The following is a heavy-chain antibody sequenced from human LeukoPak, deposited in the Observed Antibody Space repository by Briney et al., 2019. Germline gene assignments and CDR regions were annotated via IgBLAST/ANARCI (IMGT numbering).Heavy chain of an antibody. CDR3: ARLSYSNYNLTEY. Sequence: SETLSLTCTVSSGSIRSSSYYWGWIRQPPGKGLEWIGSIYYSGSTYYNPSLKSRVTISVDTSKNQFSLKLSSVTAADTAVYYCARLSYSNYNLTEYWGQGTLVTVSS. V-gene: IGHV4-39*01. CDR2: IYYSGST. CDR1: SGSIRSSSYY. D-gene: IGHD4-11*01. J-gene: IGHJ4*02.